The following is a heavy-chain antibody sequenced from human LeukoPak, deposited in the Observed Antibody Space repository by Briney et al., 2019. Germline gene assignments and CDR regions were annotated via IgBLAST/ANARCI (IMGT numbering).Heavy chain of an antibody. V-gene: IGHV3-30*02. D-gene: IGHD2-2*02. CDR3: AKGTDYSRTSCFTYNYYMDD. CDR1: GFTFSSYG. J-gene: IGHJ6*03. Sequence: GGSLRLSCAASGFTFSSYGMHWVRQAPGKGLEWVAFIRYDGSNKYYADSVKGRFTISRDNSKNTLYLQMNSLRAEDTAVYYCAKGTDYSRTSCFTYNYYMDDWGKGTTVTVSS. CDR2: IRYDGSNK.